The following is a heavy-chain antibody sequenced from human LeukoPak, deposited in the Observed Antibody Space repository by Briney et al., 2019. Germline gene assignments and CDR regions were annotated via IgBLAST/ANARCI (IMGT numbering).Heavy chain of an antibody. D-gene: IGHD3-10*01. CDR2: ISWNSGSI. Sequence: GRSLRLSCAASGFTFDDYAMHWVRQAPGKGLEWVSGISWNSGSIGYADSVKGRFTISRDNAKNSLYLQMNSLRAEDTALYYCAKDTLPGSLDAFDIWGQGTMVTVSS. V-gene: IGHV3-9*01. CDR3: AKDTLPGSLDAFDI. J-gene: IGHJ3*02. CDR1: GFTFDDYA.